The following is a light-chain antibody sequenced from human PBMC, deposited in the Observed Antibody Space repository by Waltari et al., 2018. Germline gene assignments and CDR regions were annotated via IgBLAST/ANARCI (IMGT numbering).Light chain of an antibody. CDR3: CSYAGRSVV. CDR2: DAS. Sequence: QSALTQPRSVSGSPGHSVTISCTGSRSTVDVYRHVSWYQHSQGKGPKLIMSDASQRSSEVPGRFTASYFGNTASLTISGLQPDDEAVYFCCSYAGRSVVFGGGTKLTVV. CDR1: RSTVDVYRH. J-gene: IGLJ2*01. V-gene: IGLV2-11*01.